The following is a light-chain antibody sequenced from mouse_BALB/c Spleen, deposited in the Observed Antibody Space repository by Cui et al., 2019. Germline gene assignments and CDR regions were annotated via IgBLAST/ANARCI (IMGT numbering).Light chain of an antibody. CDR2: MTS. J-gene: IGKJ4*01. CDR3: QQGRSITPIFT. Sequence: EIVLTHSPTPMAASPGEQITITCSASSSISSNYLHWYQQKPRFSPKLLIYMTSKLASGVPARFSGSGSGTAYYLTIGTMRAEDVATYYCQQGRSITPIFTFGAGTKLEIK. V-gene: IGKV4-91*01. CDR1: SSISSNY.